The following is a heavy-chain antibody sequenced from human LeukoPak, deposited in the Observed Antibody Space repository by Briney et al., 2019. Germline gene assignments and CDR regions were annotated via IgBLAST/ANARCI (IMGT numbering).Heavy chain of an antibody. D-gene: IGHD3-10*01. J-gene: IGHJ6*02. V-gene: IGHV1-2*02. Sequence: ASVKVSCKASGYTFTGYYMHWVRQAPGQGLGWMGWINPNSGGTNYAQKFQGRVTMTRDTSISTAYMELSRLRSDDTAVYYCARAITMVRGYYYYGMDVWGQGTTVTVSS. CDR2: INPNSGGT. CDR3: ARAITMVRGYYYYGMDV. CDR1: GYTFTGYY.